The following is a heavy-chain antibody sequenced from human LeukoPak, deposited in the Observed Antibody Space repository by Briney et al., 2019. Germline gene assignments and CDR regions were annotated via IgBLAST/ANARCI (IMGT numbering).Heavy chain of an antibody. CDR3: AGGRPYYFDY. V-gene: IGHV4-4*02. CDR2: IYHSGST. CDR1: GGSISSSNW. J-gene: IGHJ4*02. Sequence: SETLSLTCAVSGGSISSSNWWSWVRQPPGKGLEWIGEIYHSGSTNYNPSLKSRVTISVDTSKNQFSLKLSSVTAADTAVYYCAGGRPYYFDYWGQGTLVTVSS.